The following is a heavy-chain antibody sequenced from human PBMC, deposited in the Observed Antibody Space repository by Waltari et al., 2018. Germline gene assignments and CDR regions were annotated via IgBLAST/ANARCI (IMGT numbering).Heavy chain of an antibody. CDR2: IYSGGST. V-gene: IGHV3-23*03. CDR1: GFTFSSYA. Sequence: EVQLLESGGGLVQPGGSLRLSCAASGFTFSSYAMSWVRQAPGKGLEWVSVIYSGGSTYYADSVKGRFTISRDNSKNTLYLQMNSLRAEDTAIYYCAKDLYSRSYYYYYMDVWGKGTTVTVSS. CDR3: AKDLYSRSYYYYYMDV. J-gene: IGHJ6*03. D-gene: IGHD6-13*01.